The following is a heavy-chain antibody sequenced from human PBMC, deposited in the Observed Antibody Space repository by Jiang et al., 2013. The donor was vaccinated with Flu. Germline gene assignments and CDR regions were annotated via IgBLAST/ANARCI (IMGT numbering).Heavy chain of an antibody. J-gene: IGHJ4*02. CDR1: GFTFSYYA. CDR2: IRFDGSDK. V-gene: IGHV3-30*02. Sequence: QLLESGGGVVXPGGSLRLSCTVSGFTFSYYAMYWVRQAPGKGLEWVASIRFDGSDKYYAESVKGRFTISRDNSKNTLYLQMNSLRTEDTSVYYCATLRGSSYDTYLADYWGQGILVTVSS. CDR3: ATLRGSSYDTYLADY. D-gene: IGHD3-9*01.